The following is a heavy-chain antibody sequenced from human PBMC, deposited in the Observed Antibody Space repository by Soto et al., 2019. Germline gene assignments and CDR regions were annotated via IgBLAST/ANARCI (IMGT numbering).Heavy chain of an antibody. CDR1: GGTFSSYA. J-gene: IGHJ5*02. V-gene: IGHV1-69*12. CDR2: IIPIFGTA. D-gene: IGHD3-22*01. Sequence: QVQLVQSGAEVKKPGSSVKVSCKASGGTFSSYAISWVRQAPGQGLEWMGEIIPIFGTANYAQKFQGRVTIPAGXSXSTXYMAVSSLRSEDTAVYYCARDRGPSSGYYPYWFDPWGQGTLVTVSS. CDR3: ARDRGPSSGYYPYWFDP.